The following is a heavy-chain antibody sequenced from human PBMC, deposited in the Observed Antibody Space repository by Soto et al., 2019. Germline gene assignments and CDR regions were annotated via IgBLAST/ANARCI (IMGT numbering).Heavy chain of an antibody. J-gene: IGHJ6*02. D-gene: IGHD1-26*01. V-gene: IGHV3-23*01. CDR2: ISGLGGST. CDR1: GFTFSDYA. CDR3: AKEGASDSYYYGMGV. Sequence: EVQLLESGGGLVQPGGSLRLSCGASGFTFSDYAMTWVRQAPGKGLEWVSSISGLGGSTYFPDSVKGRFIISRDNSRNTLYLQRNSLRAEDTAVYYCAKEGASDSYYYGMGVWGQGTTVTVS.